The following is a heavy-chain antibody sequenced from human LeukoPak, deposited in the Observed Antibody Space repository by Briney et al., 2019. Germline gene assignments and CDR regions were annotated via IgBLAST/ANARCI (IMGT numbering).Heavy chain of an antibody. CDR1: GYSFTTYW. J-gene: IGHJ4*02. CDR3: ARYGEFLTYYFDY. D-gene: IGHD3-10*01. CDR2: IYPGDSDT. Sequence: PGESLKISCKGYGYSFTTYWIGWVRQMPGKGLEWMGIIYPGDSDTRYSPSFQGQVTISADKSISTAYLQWSSLKASDTAMYYCARYGEFLTYYFDYWGQGTLVTVSS. V-gene: IGHV5-51*01.